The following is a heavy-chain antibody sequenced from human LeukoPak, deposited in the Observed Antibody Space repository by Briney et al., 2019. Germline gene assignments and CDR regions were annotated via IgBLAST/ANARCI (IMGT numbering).Heavy chain of an antibody. CDR1: GYTFTSYG. J-gene: IGHJ4*02. Sequence: ASVKVSCKASGYTFTSYGISWVRQAPGQGLEWMGWISAYNGNTNYAQKLQGRVTMTTDTSTSTAYMELSSLRSEDTAVHYCARDVRVGYDSSGYPLDYWGQGTLVTVSS. CDR3: ARDVRVGYDSSGYPLDY. CDR2: ISAYNGNT. D-gene: IGHD3-22*01. V-gene: IGHV1-18*01.